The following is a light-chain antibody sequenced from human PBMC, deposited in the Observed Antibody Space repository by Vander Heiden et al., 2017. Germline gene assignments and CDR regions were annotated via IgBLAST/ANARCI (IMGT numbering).Light chain of an antibody. CDR1: QSISTW. CDR3: QQYTSYCIT. J-gene: IGKJ4*01. Sequence: DLQLTQSPSTLSASVGDRVTITCRASQSISTWLAWYQHKPGKAPKRLIYRASSLRSGVPSRFRGSGSGTEFTLAISSLQPDDFATYYCQQYTSYCITFGGGTNVEIK. CDR2: RAS. V-gene: IGKV1-5*03.